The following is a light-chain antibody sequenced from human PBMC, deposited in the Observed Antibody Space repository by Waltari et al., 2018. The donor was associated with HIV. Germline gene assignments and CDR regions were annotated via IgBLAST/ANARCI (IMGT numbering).Light chain of an antibody. CDR1: QSVSSNY. V-gene: IGKV3-20*01. CDR3: QQYGTSPFT. J-gene: IGKJ3*01. Sequence: EIVLTQSPDPLSLSPGDRATLSCRASQSVSSNYLAWYQQKPGQAPRLLIYAASRRATGIPDRFSGSGSGTDFTLTINRLEPEDFAVYYCQQYGTSPFTFGPGTKVDIK. CDR2: AAS.